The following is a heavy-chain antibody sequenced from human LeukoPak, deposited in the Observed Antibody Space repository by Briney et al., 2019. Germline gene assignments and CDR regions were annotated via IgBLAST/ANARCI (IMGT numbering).Heavy chain of an antibody. V-gene: IGHV1-46*01. J-gene: IGHJ2*01. D-gene: IGHD2-21*02. CDR2: INPSEGDT. CDR3: ARDQCGGDCYNWYSDL. CDR1: GYTFTTYY. Sequence: ASVKVSCKASGYTFTTYYLHWVRQAPGQGLEWMGIINPSEGDTRFAQKFQGRVTMTRDTSTRTVYMELSSLRSEDTAVYYCARDQCGGDCYNWYSDLWGRGTLVTVSS.